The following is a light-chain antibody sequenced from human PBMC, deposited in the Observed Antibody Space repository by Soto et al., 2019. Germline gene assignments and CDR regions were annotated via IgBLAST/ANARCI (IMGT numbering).Light chain of an antibody. J-gene: IGKJ4*01. CDR1: QSVSRN. Sequence: EIVMTQSPATLPVSPGERATLSCRASQSVSRNLAWYQQKPGQAPRLLIYGASTRATGIPARFSGSGSGTEFTLTISSLQSEDFAIYYCQQYNNWLLLTFGGGTKVEIK. V-gene: IGKV3-15*01. CDR2: GAS. CDR3: QQYNNWLLLT.